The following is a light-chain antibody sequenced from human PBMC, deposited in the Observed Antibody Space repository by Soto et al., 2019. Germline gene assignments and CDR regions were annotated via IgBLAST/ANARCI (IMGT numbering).Light chain of an antibody. CDR2: ATS. V-gene: IGKV1-39*01. CDR3: QQTYSSPWT. Sequence: DIQMTQSPSSLSASVGDRVTITCRASLSISGYLNWYQQKPGKAPKLLIYATSSLQSGVPSRFSGSEPGTDFTLTITSLQPDDFATYYCQQTYSSPWTFGQGTKVEVK. J-gene: IGKJ1*01. CDR1: LSISGY.